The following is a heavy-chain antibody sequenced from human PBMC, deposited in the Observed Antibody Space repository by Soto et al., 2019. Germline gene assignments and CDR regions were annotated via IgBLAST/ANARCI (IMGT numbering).Heavy chain of an antibody. CDR2: ISGSGGST. D-gene: IGHD6-13*01. CDR3: AKNSVRIAGAGTVDY. Sequence: GGSLSLSCAASGFTFSSYAMSWVRQAPGKGLEWVSAISGSGGSTYYADSVKGRFTISRDNSKNTLYLQMNSLRAEDTAVYYFAKNSVRIAGAGTVDYWGQGTLVTVSS. V-gene: IGHV3-23*01. CDR1: GFTFSSYA. J-gene: IGHJ4*02.